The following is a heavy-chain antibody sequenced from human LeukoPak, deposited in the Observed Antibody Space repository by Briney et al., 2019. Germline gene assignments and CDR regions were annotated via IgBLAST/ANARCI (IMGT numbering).Heavy chain of an antibody. V-gene: IGHV4-39*07. Sequence: PSETLSLTRTVSGGSISSSSYYWGWIRQPPGKGLEWIGSIYYSGSTYYNPSLKSRVTISVDTSKNQFSLKLSSVTAADTAVYYCARVRWADYGDYSHPRYAFDIWGQGTMVTVSS. D-gene: IGHD4-17*01. J-gene: IGHJ3*02. CDR1: GGSISSSSYY. CDR3: ARVRWADYGDYSHPRYAFDI. CDR2: IYYSGST.